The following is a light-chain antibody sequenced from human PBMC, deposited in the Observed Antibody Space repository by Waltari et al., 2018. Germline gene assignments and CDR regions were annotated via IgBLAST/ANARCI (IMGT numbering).Light chain of an antibody. Sequence: QSALTQPRSVSGSPGQSVTISCTGTSSDVGGYNYVSWYQQHPGKAPKLMIDDVSKRPSGVPDRFSGAKSGNTASLTISGLQAEDEADYYCCSYAGSYGGYVFGTGTKVTVL. J-gene: IGLJ1*01. CDR2: DVS. V-gene: IGLV2-11*01. CDR3: CSYAGSYGGYV. CDR1: SSDVGGYNY.